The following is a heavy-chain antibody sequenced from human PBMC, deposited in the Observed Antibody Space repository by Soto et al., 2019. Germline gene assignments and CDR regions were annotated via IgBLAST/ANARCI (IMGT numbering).Heavy chain of an antibody. Sequence: GGSLRLSCAASGFTFSSYEMNWVRQAPGKGLEWVSYISSSGSTIYYADSVKGRFTISRDNAKNSLYLQMNSLRAEDTAVYYCARGIRRYYDFWSGYTHYFDYRGQGTLVTGSS. CDR3: ARGIRRYYDFWSGYTHYFDY. J-gene: IGHJ4*02. V-gene: IGHV3-48*03. D-gene: IGHD3-3*01. CDR1: GFTFSSYE. CDR2: ISSSGSTI.